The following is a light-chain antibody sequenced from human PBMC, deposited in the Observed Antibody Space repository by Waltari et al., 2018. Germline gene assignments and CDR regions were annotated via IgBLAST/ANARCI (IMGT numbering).Light chain of an antibody. CDR1: QSVLYSANNKNY. J-gene: IGKJ2*01. Sequence: DIVMTQSPDSLAVSLGERAAINCNSSQSVLYSANNKNYLDWYQQKPGQPPRLLIYWASTREAGVPDRFSGSWSGTDFTLTSSSLQAEDVAVYHCQQYYSTPHAFGQGTKLEIK. CDR2: WAS. V-gene: IGKV4-1*01. CDR3: QQYYSTPHA.